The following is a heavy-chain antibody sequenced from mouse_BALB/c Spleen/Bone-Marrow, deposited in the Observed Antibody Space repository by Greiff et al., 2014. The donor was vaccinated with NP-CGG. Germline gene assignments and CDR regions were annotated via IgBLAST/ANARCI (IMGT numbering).Heavy chain of an antibody. CDR2: IYPGNNDA. CDR1: GYTFTNYW. V-gene: IGHV1-5*01. CDR3: ARNWDWAFAY. Sequence: EVKLVESGTVLARPGASLRMSCKASGYTFTNYWINWIKQRPGRGLEWIGAIYPGNNDAKYTQKFKAKAKLTAVTSTSTADMELSSLTNEDSAVYYCARNWDWAFAYWGQGTLVTVSA. D-gene: IGHD4-1*01. J-gene: IGHJ3*01.